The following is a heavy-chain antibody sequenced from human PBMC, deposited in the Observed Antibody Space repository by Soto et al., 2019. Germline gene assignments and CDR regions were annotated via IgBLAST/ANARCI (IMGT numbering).Heavy chain of an antibody. CDR3: VLGGGNLPEK. CDR1: GGSIGNSFYY. CDR2: LYFSGNA. Sequence: QLHLQESGPGLVKPSETLSLTCNVSGGSIGNSFYYWGWIRQPPGKGLEWIGSLYFSGNAYYNPALKSRVTISVDTSKNQFSLKVNSVTAADTAVYYCVLGGGNLPEKWGQGTLVTVSS. V-gene: IGHV4-39*01. D-gene: IGHD2-21*02. J-gene: IGHJ4*02.